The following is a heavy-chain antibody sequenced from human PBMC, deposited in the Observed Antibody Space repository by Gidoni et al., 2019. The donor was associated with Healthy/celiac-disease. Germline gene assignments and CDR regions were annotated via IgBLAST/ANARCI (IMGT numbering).Heavy chain of an antibody. Sequence: QVQLVQSGAEVKQPGASVKVSRKASRYTFTGYYMHWVRQAPGQGLEWMGWINPNSGGTNYAQKFQGRVTMTRDTSISTAYMELSRLRSDDTAVYYCARVSHSSSWYFLSDEYWGQGTLVTVSS. CDR3: ARVSHSSSWYFLSDEY. J-gene: IGHJ4*02. CDR2: INPNSGGT. D-gene: IGHD6-13*01. V-gene: IGHV1-2*02. CDR1: RYTFTGYY.